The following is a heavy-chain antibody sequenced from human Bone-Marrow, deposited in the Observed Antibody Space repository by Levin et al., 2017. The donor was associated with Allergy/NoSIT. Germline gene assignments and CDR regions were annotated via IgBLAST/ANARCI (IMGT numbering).Heavy chain of an antibody. V-gene: IGHV3-53*01. CDR2: LFTSGAT. D-gene: IGHD3-3*01. CDR3: ARIRLSLYYFDY. CDR1: GLTVSTNF. J-gene: IGHJ4*02. Sequence: GASLRLSCAASGLTVSTNFMNWVRRAPGKGLEWVSALFTSGATYYADSVKGRFTISRDSSKNTVYLHMTSLGVEDTAIYYCARIRLSLYYFDYWGQGTLVTVSS.